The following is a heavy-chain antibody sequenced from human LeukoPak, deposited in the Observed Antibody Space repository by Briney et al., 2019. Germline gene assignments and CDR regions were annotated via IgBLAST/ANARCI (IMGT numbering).Heavy chain of an antibody. J-gene: IGHJ3*02. D-gene: IGHD3-16*01. V-gene: IGHV4-39*07. CDR3: ARDLWVWKAFDI. CDR1: GGSISSSSYY. CDR2: IYYSGST. Sequence: PSETLSLTCTVSGGSISSSSYYWGWIRQPPGKGLEWIGSIYYSGSTYYNPSLTSRVTISVDTSKNQFSLKLSSVTAADTAVYYCARDLWVWKAFDIWGQGTMVTVSS.